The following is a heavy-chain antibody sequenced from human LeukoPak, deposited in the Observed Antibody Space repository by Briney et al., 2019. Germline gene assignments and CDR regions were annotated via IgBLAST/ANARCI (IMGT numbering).Heavy chain of an antibody. Sequence: PSETLSLTCTVSGGSISSYYWSWIRQPPGKGLEWIGYIYYSGSTNDNPSLKSRVAISVDTSKNQFSLKLSSVTAADTAVYYCARVIAAAEILIDYWGQGTLVTVSS. D-gene: IGHD6-13*01. CDR3: ARVIAAAEILIDY. CDR2: IYYSGST. CDR1: GGSISSYY. J-gene: IGHJ4*02. V-gene: IGHV4-59*01.